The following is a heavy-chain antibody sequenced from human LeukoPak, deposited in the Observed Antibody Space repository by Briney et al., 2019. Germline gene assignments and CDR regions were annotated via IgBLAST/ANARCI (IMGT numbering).Heavy chain of an antibody. V-gene: IGHV1-69*17. CDR2: IFPILCIA. CDR1: GGTFSRYA. J-gene: IGHJ6*02. CDR3: AREGNRGMDV. Sequence: SVTVSCQASGGTFSRYAISWVRPPGGQGGEWMGWIFPILCIANYAQKFQGRDTITADKSTSTAYVELSSLRSEDTAVYCCAREGNRGMDVWGQGTTVTVSS. D-gene: IGHD2/OR15-2a*01.